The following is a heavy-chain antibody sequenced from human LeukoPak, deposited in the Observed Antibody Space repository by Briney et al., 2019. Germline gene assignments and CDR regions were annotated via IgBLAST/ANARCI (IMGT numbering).Heavy chain of an antibody. CDR2: INPSGGST. D-gene: IGHD6-19*01. CDR3: ARVSRGLYSSGWYLLDY. V-gene: IGHV1-46*01. CDR1: GYTFTSYY. J-gene: IGHJ4*02. Sequence: ASVKVSCKASGYTFTSYYMHWVRQAPGQGLEWMGIINPSGGSTSYAQKFQGRVTMTRDTSTSTVYMELSSLRSEDTAVYCCARVSRGLYSSGWYLLDYWGQGTLVTVSS.